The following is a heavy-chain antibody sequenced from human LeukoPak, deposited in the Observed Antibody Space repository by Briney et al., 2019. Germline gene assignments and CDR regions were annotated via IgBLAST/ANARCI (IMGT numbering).Heavy chain of an antibody. CDR2: IRSKTNSYAT. V-gene: IGHV3-73*01. D-gene: IGHD3-3*02. J-gene: IGHJ3*02. Sequence: GGSLRLSCAASGFTFSSYAMSWVRQASGKGLEWVGRIRSKTNSYATEYAASVKGRFTISRDESKNTAYLQMNSLKTEDTAVYYCTRWDSIHDAFDIWGQGTMVTVS. CDR1: GFTFSSYA. CDR3: TRWDSIHDAFDI.